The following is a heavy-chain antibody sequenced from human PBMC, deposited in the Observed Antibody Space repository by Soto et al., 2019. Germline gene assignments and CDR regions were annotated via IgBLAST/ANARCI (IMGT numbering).Heavy chain of an antibody. D-gene: IGHD6-6*01. CDR2: INPNSGGT. J-gene: IGHJ5*02. CDR3: ARDRGGTIAARRNCFDP. V-gene: IGHV1-2*02. CDR1: GYTFTGYY. Sequence: VKVSCKASGYTFTGYYMHWVRQAPGQGLEWMGWINPNSGGTNYAQKFQGRVTMTRDTSISTAYMELSRLRSDDTAVYYCARDRGGTIAARRNCFDPWGQGTLVTVSS.